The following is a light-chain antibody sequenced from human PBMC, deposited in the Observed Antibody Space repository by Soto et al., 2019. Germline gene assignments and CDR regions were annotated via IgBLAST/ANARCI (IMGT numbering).Light chain of an antibody. CDR1: QSISSNY. V-gene: IGKV3-20*01. CDR3: QHYDASPWT. J-gene: IGKJ1*01. CDR2: GAF. Sequence: EIVLTQSPGTLSLSPGERATLSCRASQSISSNYVAWYQQKPGQAPRLLIYGAFARAAGIPGRFSGSASGTDFTLTISILEPEDFAVYFCQHYDASPWTFGQGTKVELK.